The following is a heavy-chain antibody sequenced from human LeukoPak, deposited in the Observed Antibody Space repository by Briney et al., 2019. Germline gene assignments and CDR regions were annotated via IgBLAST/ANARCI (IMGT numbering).Heavy chain of an antibody. CDR3: ARGGNYDSSGYYYDY. V-gene: IGHV3-11*01. J-gene: IGHJ4*02. D-gene: IGHD3-22*01. CDR1: GFTFSDYY. Sequence: GGSLRLSCAASGFTFSDYYMSWLRQAPGKGLEWVSYISSSGSTIYYADSVKGRFTISRDNAKNSLYLQMNSLRAEDTAVYYWARGGNYDSSGYYYDYWGQGTLVTVSS. CDR2: ISSSGSTI.